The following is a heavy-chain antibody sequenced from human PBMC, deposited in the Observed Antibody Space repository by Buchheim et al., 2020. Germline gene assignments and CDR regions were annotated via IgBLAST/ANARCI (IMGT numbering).Heavy chain of an antibody. CDR3: ARDSQFCSGGTCYSVTYYYYYGMDV. V-gene: IGHV3-11*01. Sequence: QVQLVESGGGLVKPGGSLRLSCAASGFTFSDYYMSWIRQAPGKGLEWVSYISSSCSTIHYADSVKGRFTISRDNAQNSLYLQMNSLRAEDTAVYYCARDSQFCSGGTCYSVTYYYYYGMDVWGQGTT. J-gene: IGHJ6*02. D-gene: IGHD2-15*01. CDR1: GFTFSDYY. CDR2: ISSSCSTI.